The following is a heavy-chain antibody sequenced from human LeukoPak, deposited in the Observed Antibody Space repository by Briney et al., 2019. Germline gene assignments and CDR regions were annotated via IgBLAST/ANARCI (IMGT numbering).Heavy chain of an antibody. J-gene: IGHJ4*02. Sequence: GGSLRLSCAASGFTSSSYAMHWVRQAPGKGLEWVAVISYDGSNKYYADSVKGRFTISRDNSKNTLYLQMNSLRAEDTAVYYCASPPSPATYGPVDYWGQGTLVTVSS. CDR3: ASPPSPATYGPVDY. CDR2: ISYDGSNK. D-gene: IGHD3-16*01. V-gene: IGHV3-30-3*01. CDR1: GFTSSSYA.